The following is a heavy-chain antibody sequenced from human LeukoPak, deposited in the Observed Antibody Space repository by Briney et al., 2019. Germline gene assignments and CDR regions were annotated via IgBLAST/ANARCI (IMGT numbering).Heavy chain of an antibody. CDR3: ARSYIAAAGTDY. D-gene: IGHD6-13*01. J-gene: IGHJ4*02. V-gene: IGHV4-31*03. Sequence: PSETLSLTCTVSGGSISSGGYYWSWIRQHPGKGLEWIGYIYYSGGTYYNPSLKSRVTISVDTSKNQFSLKLSSVTAADTAVYYCARSYIAAAGTDYWGQGTLVTVSS. CDR2: IYYSGGT. CDR1: GGSISSGGYY.